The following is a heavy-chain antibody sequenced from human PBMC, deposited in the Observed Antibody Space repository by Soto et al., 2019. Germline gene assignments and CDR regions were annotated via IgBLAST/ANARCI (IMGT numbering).Heavy chain of an antibody. Sequence: GGSLRLSCAASGFTFSSHWRHWVRQAPGKGLVWVSRINGDGSGTSYADSGKGRFTISRDNAKNMLYLQVNSLRADDTAVYYCAGSPGLSRISGTTLGAWGQGTLVTVSS. CDR1: GFTFSSHW. V-gene: IGHV3-74*01. CDR2: INGDGSGT. D-gene: IGHD1-7*01. CDR3: AGSPGLSRISGTTLGA. J-gene: IGHJ5*01.